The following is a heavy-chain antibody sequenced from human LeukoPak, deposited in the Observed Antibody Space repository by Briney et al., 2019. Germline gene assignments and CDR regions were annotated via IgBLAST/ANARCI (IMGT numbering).Heavy chain of an antibody. D-gene: IGHD3-3*01. V-gene: IGHV4-59*01. CDR2: IYYSGST. Sequence: SETLSLTCTVSGGSISSYYWGWIRQPPGKGLEWIGYIYYSGSTNYNPSLKSRVTISVDTSKNQFSLKLSSVTAADTAVYYCARGENRPYDFWSGYYSYYFDYWGQGTLVTVSS. J-gene: IGHJ4*02. CDR3: ARGENRPYDFWSGYYSYYFDY. CDR1: GGSISSYY.